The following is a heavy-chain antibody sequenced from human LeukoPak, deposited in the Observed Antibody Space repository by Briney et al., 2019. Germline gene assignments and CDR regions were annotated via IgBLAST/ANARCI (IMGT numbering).Heavy chain of an antibody. V-gene: IGHV3-13*01. CDR3: ARGGTVTSSSWSGGAFDI. D-gene: IGHD6-13*01. Sequence: PGGSLRLSCAASGFTFSSYDMHWVRQATGKGLEWVSAIGTAGDTYYPGSVKGRFTISRENAKNSLYLQMNSLRAGDTAVYYWARGGTVTSSSWSGGAFDIWGQRTMVTVSS. J-gene: IGHJ3*02. CDR1: GFTFSSYD. CDR2: IGTAGDT.